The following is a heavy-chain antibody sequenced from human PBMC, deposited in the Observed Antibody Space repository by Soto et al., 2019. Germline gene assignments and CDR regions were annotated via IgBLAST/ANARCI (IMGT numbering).Heavy chain of an antibody. J-gene: IGHJ4*02. CDR2: ISCCGGTA. CDR3: AKADGEQWLLPHLEN. V-gene: IGHV3-23*01. CDR1: GFSLSTYD. Sequence: EVQLLESGGGLVQPGGSLRLSCAASGFSLSTYDMIWVRQAPGKGLEWVSGISCCGGTASYADSVKGRFTIARDDSKNTLFLHMNSLRVEDTAEYYCAKADGEQWLLPHLENWGRGTLVTVS. D-gene: IGHD6-19*01.